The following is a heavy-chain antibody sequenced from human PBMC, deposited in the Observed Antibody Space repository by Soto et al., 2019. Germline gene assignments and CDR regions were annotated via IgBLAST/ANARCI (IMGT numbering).Heavy chain of an antibody. V-gene: IGHV1-18*01. J-gene: IGHJ4*02. CDR1: GYTFTSYG. CDR2: ISGYNGDT. Sequence: QVQLVQSGGEVKQPGASVKVSCKTSGYTFTSYGISWVRQAPGQGLEWMGWISGYNGDTKYVQKFQGRVTLTTDTSTNTAYMEVRSLRSADTAVYYCARDWVGDLAYWGQGTLVTVSS. CDR3: ARDWVGDLAY. D-gene: IGHD4-17*01.